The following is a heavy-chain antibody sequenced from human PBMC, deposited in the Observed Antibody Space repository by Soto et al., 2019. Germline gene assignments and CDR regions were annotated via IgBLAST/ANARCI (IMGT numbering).Heavy chain of an antibody. CDR1: GGSISSGGYY. D-gene: IGHD3-10*01. J-gene: IGHJ4*02. Sequence: SETLSLTCTVSGGSISSGGYYWSWIRQHPGKGLEWIGYIYYSGSTYYNPSLKSRVTISVDTSKNQFSLKLSSVTAADTAVYYCARGLPKSRYSGSYYNAYFDYWGQGTLVTVSS. CDR2: IYYSGST. V-gene: IGHV4-31*03. CDR3: ARGLPKSRYSGSYYNAYFDY.